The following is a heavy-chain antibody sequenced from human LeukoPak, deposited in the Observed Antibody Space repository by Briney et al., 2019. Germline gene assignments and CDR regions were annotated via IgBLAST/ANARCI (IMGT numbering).Heavy chain of an antibody. CDR3: ASSRDYGDDAFDI. V-gene: IGHV4-30-2*01. CDR1: GGSISSGGYS. Sequence: SETLSLTCAVSGGSISSGGYSWSWIRQPPGKGLEWIGYIYHSGSTYYNPSVKSRVTISVDRSKNQFSLKLSSVTAADTAVYYCASSRDYGDDAFDIWGQGTMVTVSS. J-gene: IGHJ3*02. D-gene: IGHD4-17*01. CDR2: IYHSGST.